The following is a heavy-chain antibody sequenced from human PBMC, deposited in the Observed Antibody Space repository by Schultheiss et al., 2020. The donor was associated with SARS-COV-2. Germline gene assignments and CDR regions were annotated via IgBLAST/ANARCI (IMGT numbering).Heavy chain of an antibody. CDR2: INPDGSHT. CDR3: ARQPRLLTMFGVAPYYSYGVDV. J-gene: IGHJ6*02. Sequence: GESLKISCAASGFTFSSYWIHWVRQAPGKGLVWVARINPDGSHTTYADSVRGRFTISRDNSKNTLYLQMNSLRAEDTAVYYCARQPRLLTMFGVAPYYSYGVDVWGQGTTVTVSS. CDR1: GFTFSSYW. V-gene: IGHV3-74*01. D-gene: IGHD3-3*01.